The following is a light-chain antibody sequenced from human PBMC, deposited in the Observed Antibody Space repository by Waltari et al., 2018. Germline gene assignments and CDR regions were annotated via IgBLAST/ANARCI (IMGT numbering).Light chain of an antibody. CDR3: YSTDISGNHRV. Sequence: SYELTQPPSVSVSPGQTARITCSGDALPKKFAYWYQQKSGQAPVLVIYEDSDRPPGIPGGFSGSSSGTMATLTINGAQVEDEADYYCYSTDISGNHRVFGGGTKLTVL. V-gene: IGLV3-10*01. CDR2: EDS. J-gene: IGLJ3*02. CDR1: ALPKKF.